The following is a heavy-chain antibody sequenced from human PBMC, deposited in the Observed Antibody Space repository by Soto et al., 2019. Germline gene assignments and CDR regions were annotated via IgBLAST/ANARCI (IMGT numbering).Heavy chain of an antibody. CDR2: ISWNSGSI. CDR3: AKDIGYSNSDAFDI. D-gene: IGHD4-4*01. CDR1: GFTFDDYA. J-gene: IGHJ3*02. Sequence: SLRLSCAASGFTFDDYAMHWVRQAPGKGLEWVSGISWNSGSIGYADSVKGRFTISRDNANNSLYLQMNSLRAEDTALYYCAKDIGYSNSDAFDIWGQGTMVPAS. V-gene: IGHV3-9*01.